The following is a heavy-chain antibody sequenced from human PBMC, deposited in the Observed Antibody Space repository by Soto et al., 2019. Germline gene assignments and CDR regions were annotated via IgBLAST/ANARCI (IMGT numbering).Heavy chain of an antibody. Sequence: PGRSLRLSCAASGFTFSSYGMHWVRQAPGKGLEWVAIISYDGSNKYYADSVKGRFTISRDNSKNTLYLQMNSLRAEDTAVYYCAKRYSYGKNYFDYWGQGTLVTVSS. CDR2: ISYDGSNK. CDR1: GFTFSSYG. V-gene: IGHV3-30*18. J-gene: IGHJ4*02. CDR3: AKRYSYGKNYFDY. D-gene: IGHD5-18*01.